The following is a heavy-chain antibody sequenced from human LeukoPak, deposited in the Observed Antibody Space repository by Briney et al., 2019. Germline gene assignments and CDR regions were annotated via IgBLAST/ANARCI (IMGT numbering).Heavy chain of an antibody. Sequence: GGSLRLSCAASGFTFNNYAMNWVRQAPGKGLEWVSGISAGGGSTYYADSVKGRVTISRDNSKNTLYLQMNSLRVEDTAVYYCAKTQTTSSWSGFDYWGQGTLVTVSS. J-gene: IGHJ4*02. CDR1: GFTFNNYA. CDR3: AKTQTTSSWSGFDY. V-gene: IGHV3-23*01. CDR2: ISAGGGST. D-gene: IGHD2-2*01.